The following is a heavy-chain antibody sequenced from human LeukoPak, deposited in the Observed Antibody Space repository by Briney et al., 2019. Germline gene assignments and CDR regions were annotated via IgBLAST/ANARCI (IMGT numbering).Heavy chain of an antibody. CDR2: IIPIFGTA. Sequence: ASVKVSCKASGGTFISYAISWVRQAPGQGLEWMGGIIPIFGTANYAQKFQGRVTITADESTSTAYMELSSLRSEDTAVYYCARDTAGGNSSSWYSDLWGRGTLVTVSS. D-gene: IGHD4-23*01. J-gene: IGHJ2*01. V-gene: IGHV1-69*13. CDR1: GGTFISYA. CDR3: ARDTAGGNSSSWYSDL.